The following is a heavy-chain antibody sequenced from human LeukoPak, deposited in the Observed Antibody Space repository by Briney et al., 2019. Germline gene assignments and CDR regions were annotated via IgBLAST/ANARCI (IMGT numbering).Heavy chain of an antibody. J-gene: IGHJ2*01. Sequence: PGGSLRLSCAASGFTFSSYWMSWVRQAPGKGLEWVANINQDGSEKYYVDSVKGRFTISRDNGRSSLFLQMNSLRVEDTAVYYCARDRHGDTGDWSFDLWRRGTLVTVSS. V-gene: IGHV3-7*01. CDR2: INQDGSEK. D-gene: IGHD4-17*01. CDR1: GFTFSSYW. CDR3: ARDRHGDTGDWSFDL.